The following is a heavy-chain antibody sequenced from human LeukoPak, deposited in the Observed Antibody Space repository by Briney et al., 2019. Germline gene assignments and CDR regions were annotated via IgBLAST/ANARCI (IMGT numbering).Heavy chain of an antibody. CDR2: ISSSGTTI. CDR3: ARDATYYYDSSGYYPS. D-gene: IGHD3-22*01. V-gene: IGHV3-48*04. Sequence: HPGGSLRLSCAGTGLTTSDALTNWVRQAPGKGLEWISYISSSGTTIYYAGSVKGRFTISRDNAKNALYLQMNSLRAEDTAVYFCARDATYYYDSSGYYPSWGQGTLVTVSS. CDR1: GLTTSDAL. J-gene: IGHJ5*02.